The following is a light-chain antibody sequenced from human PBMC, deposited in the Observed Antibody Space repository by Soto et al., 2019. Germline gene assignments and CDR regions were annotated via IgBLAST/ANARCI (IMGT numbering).Light chain of an antibody. CDR3: QKYNSAPLT. CDR1: QGIGVY. Sequence: DIQMTQSPSSLSASLGDRVTITCRASQGIGVYLAWFQQKPGKVPKLLIYAASALQSGVPSRFSGSGSGTDFTLTISSLQPEDIATYYCQKYNSAPLTFGGWTRLEIK. CDR2: AAS. V-gene: IGKV1-27*01. J-gene: IGKJ4*01.